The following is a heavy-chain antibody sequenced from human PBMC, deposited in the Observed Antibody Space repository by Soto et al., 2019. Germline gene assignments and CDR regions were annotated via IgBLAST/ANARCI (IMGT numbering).Heavy chain of an antibody. Sequence: GGSLRLSCAASGFTFSNARMSWVRQAPGKGLEWVGRIKSKTDGGTTDYAAPVKGRFTISRDDSKNTLYLQMNSLKTEDTAVYYCTTDPYYDFWSGPYYFDYWGQGTLVTVSS. CDR2: IKSKTDGGTT. CDR3: TTDPYYDFWSGPYYFDY. J-gene: IGHJ4*02. CDR1: GFTFSNAR. V-gene: IGHV3-15*01. D-gene: IGHD3-3*01.